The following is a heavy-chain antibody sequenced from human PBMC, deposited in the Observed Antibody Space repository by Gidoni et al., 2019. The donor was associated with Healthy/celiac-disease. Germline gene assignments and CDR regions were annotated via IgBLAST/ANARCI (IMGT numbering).Heavy chain of an antibody. CDR3: ARQDGFYCSGGSCYYNWFDP. D-gene: IGHD2-15*01. V-gene: IGHV4-39*01. Sequence: QLQLQEPGPGLVKPSETLSPPCTVSGGSISSSSYYWGWIRQPPGKGLEWIGSIYYSGSTYYNPSLKSRVNISVDTSKNQFSLKRSSVTAADTAVYYCARQDGFYCSGGSCYYNWFDPWGQGTLVTVSS. J-gene: IGHJ5*02. CDR2: IYYSGST. CDR1: GGSISSSSYY.